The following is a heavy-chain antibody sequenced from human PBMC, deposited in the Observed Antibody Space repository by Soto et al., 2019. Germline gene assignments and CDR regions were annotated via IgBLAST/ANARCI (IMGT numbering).Heavy chain of an antibody. J-gene: IGHJ4*02. CDR2: ISSGGST. CDR1: GFTVTNLY. V-gene: IGHV3-66*01. Sequence: EVQLVXSXGGLVRPXGXLXLSCAASGFTVTNLYMTWVRQAPGKGLEWVSVISSGGSTYYADSVKGRXXIXXXXXXNTXXXXXXXXXXXXXXXXXCAXDTFXXXXDFCHGGQGTLX. CDR3: AXDTFXXXXDFCH. D-gene: IGHD3-3*01.